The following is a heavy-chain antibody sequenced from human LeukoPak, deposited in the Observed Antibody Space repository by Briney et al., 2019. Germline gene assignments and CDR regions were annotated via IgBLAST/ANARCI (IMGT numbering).Heavy chain of an antibody. CDR3: ARDTNYIYYYGMDV. Sequence: GGSLRLSCAASGFTFSSYSMNWVRQAPGKGLEWVSSISSSSSYIYYADSVKGRFTISRDNSKNTLYLQMNSLRAEDTAVYYCARDTNYIYYYGMDVWGQGTTVTVSS. V-gene: IGHV3-21*01. J-gene: IGHJ6*02. CDR2: ISSSSSYI. D-gene: IGHD4/OR15-4a*01. CDR1: GFTFSSYS.